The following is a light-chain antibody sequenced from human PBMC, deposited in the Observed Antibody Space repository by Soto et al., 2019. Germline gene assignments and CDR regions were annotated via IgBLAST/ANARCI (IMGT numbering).Light chain of an antibody. V-gene: IGKV3-15*01. Sequence: VMTQSPATLSVSPGERATLSCRASQSVSINLAWSQQKPGQAPRLLIYHASTTATGIPARFSGSGSGTEFTLTISSLQSEDFAVYFCQQYNDWRITTGQGTRLESK. J-gene: IGKJ5*01. CDR3: QQYNDWRIT. CDR2: HAS. CDR1: QSVSIN.